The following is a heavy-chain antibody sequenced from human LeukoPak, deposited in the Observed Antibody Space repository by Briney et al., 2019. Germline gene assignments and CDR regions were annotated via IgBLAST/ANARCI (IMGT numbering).Heavy chain of an antibody. Sequence: GSLRLSCAASGFTFSSYEMNWVRQPPGKGLEWIGEINHSGSTNYNPSLKSRVTISVDTSKNQFSLKLSSVTAADTAVYYCARGRHCTNGVCYRNYYYYMDVWGKGTTVTVSS. CDR1: GFTFSSYE. V-gene: IGHV4-34*01. J-gene: IGHJ6*03. CDR3: ARGRHCTNGVCYRNYYYYMDV. CDR2: INHSGST. D-gene: IGHD2-8*01.